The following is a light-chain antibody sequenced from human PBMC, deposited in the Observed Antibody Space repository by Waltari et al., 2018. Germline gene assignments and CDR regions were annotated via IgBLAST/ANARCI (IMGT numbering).Light chain of an antibody. Sequence: QTVVTHDPSLSVAPGGTVTPTCALGSGSPSTISSATWYHQTPGQAPRTLVYTANARSSAVPDRFSGSILGNTAALTITGAQADDESDYYCALYMGSGIWVFGGGTRLTVL. J-gene: IGLJ3*02. V-gene: IGLV8-61*01. CDR3: ALYMGSGIWV. CDR2: TAN. CDR1: SGSPSTISS.